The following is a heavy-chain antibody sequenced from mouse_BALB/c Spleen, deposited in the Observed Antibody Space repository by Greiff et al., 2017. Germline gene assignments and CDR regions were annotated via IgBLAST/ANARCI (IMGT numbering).Heavy chain of an antibody. Sequence: VMLVESGPGLVAPSQSLSITCTASGFSLTSYGVHWVRQPPGKGLEWLGVIWAGGSTNYNSALMSRLSISKGNSKSQVFLKMNSLQTDDTAMYYCARDRVTTGNYAMDYWGQGTSVTVSS. V-gene: IGHV2-9*02. CDR3: ARDRVTTGNYAMDY. J-gene: IGHJ4*01. D-gene: IGHD1-1*01. CDR1: GFSLTSYG. CDR2: IWAGGST.